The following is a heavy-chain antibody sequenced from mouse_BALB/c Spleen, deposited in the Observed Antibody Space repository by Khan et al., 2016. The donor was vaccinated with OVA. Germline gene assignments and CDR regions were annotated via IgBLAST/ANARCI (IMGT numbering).Heavy chain of an antibody. J-gene: IGHJ2*01. D-gene: IGHD1-1*01. Sequence: QVQLQQSGAELAKPGASVKMSCKASGYSFVNYWIHWVKQRPGQGLEWIGYINPSTGYAEYNQKFKEKATLTADKSSSTAYMQLSSLTSEDSAVYHCTRLDNSYGSTFVDWGQGTTLTVSS. CDR3: TRLDNSYGSTFVD. CDR2: INPSTGYA. V-gene: IGHV1-7*01. CDR1: GYSFVNYW.